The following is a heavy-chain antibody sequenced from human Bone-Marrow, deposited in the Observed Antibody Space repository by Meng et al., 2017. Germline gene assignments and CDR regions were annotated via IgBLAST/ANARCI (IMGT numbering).Heavy chain of an antibody. CDR1: GGSISSGSYY. CDR3: AREEIAAPWTHDAFDI. J-gene: IGHJ3*02. V-gene: IGHV4-61*02. D-gene: IGHD6-13*01. CDR2: IYTSGST. Sequence: SETLSLTCTVSGGSISSGSYYWSWIRQPAGKGLEWIGRIYTSGSTNYNPSLKSRVTISVDTSKNQFSLKLSSVTAADTAVYYCAREEIAAPWTHDAFDIWGQGTMVIVSS.